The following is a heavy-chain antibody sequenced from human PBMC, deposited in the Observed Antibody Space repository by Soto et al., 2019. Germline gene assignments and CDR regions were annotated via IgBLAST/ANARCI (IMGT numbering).Heavy chain of an antibody. J-gene: IGHJ6*03. V-gene: IGHV4-59*01. CDR3: ARDLGGYCGAACYPWEV. CDR1: GDSISSYY. Sequence: SETLSLTCSVSGDSISSYYWSWIRQPPGKGLEWIGYMYNTGSTIYNPSLKSRVTISVDTSKNQFSLKLNSVTAADTAVYYCARDLGGYCGAACYPWEVWGKGTRFTFP. D-gene: IGHD2-21*02. CDR2: MYNTGST.